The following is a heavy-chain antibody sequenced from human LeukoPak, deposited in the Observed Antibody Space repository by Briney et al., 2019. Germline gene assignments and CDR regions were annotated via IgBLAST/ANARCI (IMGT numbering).Heavy chain of an antibody. CDR3: ARDDYYLDY. D-gene: IGHD3-3*01. J-gene: IGHJ4*02. CDR2: INSDGSTT. Sequence: GGSLRLSCTASGFTFSSYWMHWVRQAPGKGLVWVSRINSDGSTTNYADSVKGRFTISRDNAKNTLYLQMNSLGAEDTAVYYCARDDYYLDYWGQGTLVTVSS. CDR1: GFTFSSYW. V-gene: IGHV3-74*01.